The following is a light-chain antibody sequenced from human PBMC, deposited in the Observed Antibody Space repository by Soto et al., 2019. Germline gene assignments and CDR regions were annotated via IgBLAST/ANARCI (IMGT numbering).Light chain of an antibody. J-gene: IGKJ4*01. Sequence: EIVLTQSPATLSLSPGERATLSCRASQSVSTYLAWYQQKPGQAPRLLIYDASNRATGIPARFSGSGSGTDFTLTISSLETEDCAVYYCQHRSNWLAFGGGTKVEIK. CDR2: DAS. CDR3: QHRSNWLA. CDR1: QSVSTY. V-gene: IGKV3-11*01.